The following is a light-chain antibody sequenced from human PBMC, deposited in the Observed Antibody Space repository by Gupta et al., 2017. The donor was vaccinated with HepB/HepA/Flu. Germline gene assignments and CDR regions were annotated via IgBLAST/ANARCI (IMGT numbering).Light chain of an antibody. J-gene: IGKJ2*01. CDR1: QSISSW. CDR2: KAS. CDR3: QHYNTSPYT. Sequence: DIQMTQSPSTLSASVGDRVTITCRASQSISSWLAWYQQKPGKAPKLLIYKASSLESGVPSSFTGSGSGTEFTLTISSLQPDDFATYYCQHYNTSPYTFGEGTKMEVK. V-gene: IGKV1-5*03.